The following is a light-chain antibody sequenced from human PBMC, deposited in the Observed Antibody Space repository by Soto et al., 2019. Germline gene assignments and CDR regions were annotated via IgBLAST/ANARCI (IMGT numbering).Light chain of an antibody. V-gene: IGKV3-20*01. CDR2: GAS. Sequence: EIVMTQSPVTLSVSPGERATLSCRASQSVSSNLAWYQQKPGQAPRLLIYGASTRATGIPARFSGSGSGTDYTLTISRLEPEDFAVYYCQQYGSSPFGQGTKVDIK. J-gene: IGKJ1*01. CDR3: QQYGSSP. CDR1: QSVSSN.